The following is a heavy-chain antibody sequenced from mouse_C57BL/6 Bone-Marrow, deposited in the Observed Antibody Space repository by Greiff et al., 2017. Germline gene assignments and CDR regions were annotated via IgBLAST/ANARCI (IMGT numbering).Heavy chain of an antibody. CDR2: ISPRSGNT. CDR3: ARLLRVAMDY. CDR1: GYTFTSYG. V-gene: IGHV1-81*01. D-gene: IGHD1-1*01. Sequence: QVQLQQSGAELARPGASVKLSCKASGYTFTSYGISWVKQRTGQGLEWIGEISPRSGNTYYNEKFKGKATLTADKSSSTAYMELRSLTSEDSAVYFCARLLRVAMDYWGQGTSVTVSS. J-gene: IGHJ4*01.